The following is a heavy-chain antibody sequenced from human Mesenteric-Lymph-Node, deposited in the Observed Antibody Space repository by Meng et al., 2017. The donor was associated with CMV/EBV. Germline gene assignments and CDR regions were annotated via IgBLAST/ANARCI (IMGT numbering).Heavy chain of an antibody. CDR2: IPFDENKE. D-gene: IGHD3-22*01. V-gene: IGHV3-30*02. Sequence: GESLKISCAASGFTFSDYSMNWVRQGPGKGLEWVAFIPFDENKEYYSDSVKGRFTISRDNSRNTLYLQMNSLRAEDTAVYYCAKDLFSGYCYWGQGTLVTVSS. CDR1: GFTFSDYS. J-gene: IGHJ4*02. CDR3: AKDLFSGYCY.